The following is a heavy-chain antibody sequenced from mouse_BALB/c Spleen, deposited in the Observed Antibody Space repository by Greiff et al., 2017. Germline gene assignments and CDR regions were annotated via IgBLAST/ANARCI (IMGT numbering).Heavy chain of an antibody. V-gene: IGHV3-2*02. CDR3: ARKGNAY. CDR2: ISYSGST. CDR1: GYSITSDYA. J-gene: IGHJ3*01. Sequence: EVKLQESGPGLVKPSQSLSLTCTVTGYSITSDYAWNWIRQFPGNKLEWMGYISYSGSTSYNPSLKSRISITRDTSKNQFFLQLNSVTTEDTATYYCARKGNAYWGQGTLVTVSA.